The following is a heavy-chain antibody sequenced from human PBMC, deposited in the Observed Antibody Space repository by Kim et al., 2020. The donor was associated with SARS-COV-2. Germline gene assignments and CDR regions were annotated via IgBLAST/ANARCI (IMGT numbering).Heavy chain of an antibody. CDR2: ISFDGMNT. Sequence: GGSLRLSCAASGLSFSSHAMHWVRQAPGKGLEWVAFISFDGMNTYYAASVKGRFTISRDNSKNTLYLQINSLRLEDTAIYYVAGTNYRFFGLDVWGQGTTVTVSS. V-gene: IGHV3-30*04. CDR1: GLSFSSHA. CDR3: AGTNYRFFGLDV. D-gene: IGHD6-19*01. J-gene: IGHJ6*02.